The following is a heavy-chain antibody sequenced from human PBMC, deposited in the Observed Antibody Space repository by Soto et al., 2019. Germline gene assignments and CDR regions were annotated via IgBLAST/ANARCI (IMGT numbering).Heavy chain of an antibody. D-gene: IGHD3-10*01. CDR3: ARSLRITVVRGL. V-gene: IGHV3-30-3*01. CDR2: ISYDGSNK. Sequence: QVQLVESGGGVVQPGRSLRLSCAASGFTFSSYAMHWVRQAPGKGLEWVAVISYDGSNKYYADSVKGRFTISRDNSKNTLYLQMNSLRAEDTAVYYCARSLRITVVRGLWGQGPLVTVSS. J-gene: IGHJ4*02. CDR1: GFTFSSYA.